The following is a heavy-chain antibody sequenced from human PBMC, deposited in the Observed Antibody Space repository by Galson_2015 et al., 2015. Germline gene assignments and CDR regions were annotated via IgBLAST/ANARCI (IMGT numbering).Heavy chain of an antibody. Sequence: TLSLTCTVSGGSISSGGYYWSWIRQHPGKGLEWIGYIYYSGSTYYNPSLKSRVTISVDTSKNQFSLKLSSVTAADTAVYYCASGGEGRYYYGMDVWGQGTTVTVSS. CDR3: ASGGEGRYYYGMDV. CDR2: IYYSGST. CDR1: GGSISSGGYY. J-gene: IGHJ6*02. V-gene: IGHV4-31*03. D-gene: IGHD3-16*01.